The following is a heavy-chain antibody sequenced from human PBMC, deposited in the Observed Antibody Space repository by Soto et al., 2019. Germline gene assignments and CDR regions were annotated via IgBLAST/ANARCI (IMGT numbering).Heavy chain of an antibody. J-gene: IGHJ5*02. D-gene: IGHD1-26*01. Sequence: VGSLRLSCAASGFIFENFGMSWVRQAPGKGLEWISSISGSGFKKYYADSVKGRFTISRDNSKSTVYLELNNLSAEDTAVYHCAKNQGVELVPLATVDWFDPWGQGSVVTVSS. V-gene: IGHV3-23*01. CDR1: GFIFENFG. CDR2: ISGSGFKK. CDR3: AKNQGVELVPLATVDWFDP.